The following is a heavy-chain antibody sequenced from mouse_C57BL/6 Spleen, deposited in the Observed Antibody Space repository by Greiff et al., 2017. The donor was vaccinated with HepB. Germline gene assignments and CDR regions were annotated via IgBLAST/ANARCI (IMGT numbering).Heavy chain of an antibody. CDR3: ARQITTVVGDYAMDY. V-gene: IGHV1-82*01. CDR1: GYAFSSSW. Sequence: VQLQQSGPELVKPGASVKISCKASGYAFSSSWMNWVKQRPGKGLEWIGRIYPGDGDTNYNGKFKGKATLTADKSSSTAYMQLSSLTSEDSAVYFCARQITTVVGDYAMDYWGQGTSVTVSS. CDR2: IYPGDGDT. J-gene: IGHJ4*01. D-gene: IGHD1-1*01.